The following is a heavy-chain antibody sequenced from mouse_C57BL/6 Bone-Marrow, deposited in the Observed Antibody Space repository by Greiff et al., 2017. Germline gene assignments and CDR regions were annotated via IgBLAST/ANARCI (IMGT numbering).Heavy chain of an antibody. CDR2: INPNYGTT. Sequence: EVQLQQSGPELVKPGASVKISCKASGYSFTDYNMNWVKQSNGKSLEWIGVINPNYGTTSYNQKFKGKATLTVDTSSSTAYMQLSSLTSEDSAVYYCARGITTVVATPCWGQETLVTVSA. CDR1: GYSFTDYN. V-gene: IGHV1-39*01. D-gene: IGHD1-1*01. J-gene: IGHJ3*01. CDR3: ARGITTVVATPC.